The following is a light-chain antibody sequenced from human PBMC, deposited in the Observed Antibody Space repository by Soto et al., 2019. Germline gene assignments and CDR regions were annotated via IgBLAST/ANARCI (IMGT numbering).Light chain of an antibody. V-gene: IGLV1-40*01. CDR2: GNN. Sequence: QSVLTQPPSLSGAPGQRVTISCTGNSSNIGAGFDVHWYQQLPGTAPKLLIYGNNNRPSGVPDRFSGSKSGASASLAINGLQAEDEADYYCQSYDSSLSGLGYVFGTGTKLTVL. J-gene: IGLJ1*01. CDR3: QSYDSSLSGLGYV. CDR1: SSNIGAGFD.